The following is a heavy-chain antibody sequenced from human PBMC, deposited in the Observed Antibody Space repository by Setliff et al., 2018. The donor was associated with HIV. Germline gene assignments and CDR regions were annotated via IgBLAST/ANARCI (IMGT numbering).Heavy chain of an antibody. CDR1: RSYISGSYY. Sequence: PSETLSLTCAVSRSYISGSYYWAWIRQPPGKGLEWIGNIYPSGSIHPSGATNYNPSLKGRVTISVDTSKNQFSLKLNSVTAADTAVYYCARVRLELRQYWFDSWGQGSPVTVSS. V-gene: IGHV4-38-2*01. J-gene: IGHJ5*01. D-gene: IGHD1-7*01. CDR3: ARVRLELRQYWFDS. CDR2: IYPSGSIHPSGAT.